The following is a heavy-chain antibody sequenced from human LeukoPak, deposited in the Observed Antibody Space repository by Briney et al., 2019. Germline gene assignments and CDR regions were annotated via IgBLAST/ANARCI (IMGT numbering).Heavy chain of an antibody. D-gene: IGHD4-23*01. CDR1: GFTLTYYA. V-gene: IGHV3-30*15. J-gene: IGHJ4*02. CDR3: ARSSYDYGGIEGPFDY. Sequence: GRSLRLSCAASGFTLTYYAMHWVRQAPGKGLEWVAVTSYDGNKKYYADSVKGRFTISRDSSKNTLYLQMSSLRAEDTAVYYCARSSYDYGGIEGPFDYWGQGTLVTVSS. CDR2: TSYDGNKK.